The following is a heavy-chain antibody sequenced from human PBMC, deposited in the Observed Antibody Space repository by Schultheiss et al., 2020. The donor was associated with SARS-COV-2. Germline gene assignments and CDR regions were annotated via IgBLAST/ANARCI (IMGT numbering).Heavy chain of an antibody. J-gene: IGHJ5*02. CDR3: ARVMITFGGVTNWFDP. CDR2: IYYSGST. V-gene: IGHV4-31*03. CDR1: GSSISSGDYY. Sequence: SETLSLTCTVSGSSISSGDYYWSWIRQHPGKGLEWIGYIYYSGSTYYNPSLKSRVTISVDTSKNQFSLKLSSVTAADTAVYYCARVMITFGGVTNWFDPWGQGTLVTVSS. D-gene: IGHD3-16*01.